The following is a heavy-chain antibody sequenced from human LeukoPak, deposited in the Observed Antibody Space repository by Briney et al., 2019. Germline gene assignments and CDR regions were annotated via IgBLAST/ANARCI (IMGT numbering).Heavy chain of an antibody. D-gene: IGHD2-15*01. V-gene: IGHV3-48*01. CDR1: GFTFRSNG. CDR3: ARDFSVVDVVAATDYFDY. Sequence: GGSLRLSCAASGFTFRSNGMNWVRQAPGKGLEWVSYISSRSSTIYYADSVKGRFTISRDDGKNVLYLQMNSLRAEDTAVYYRARDFSVVDVVAATDYFDYWGQGNLVTVSS. CDR2: ISSRSSTI. J-gene: IGHJ4*02.